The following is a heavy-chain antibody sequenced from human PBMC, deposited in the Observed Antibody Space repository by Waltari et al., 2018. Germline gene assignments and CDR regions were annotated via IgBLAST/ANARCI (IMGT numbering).Heavy chain of an antibody. CDR2: IYHSGST. Sequence: LQLQESGSGLVKPSQTLSLTCAVSGGSISSGGYSWSWIRQPPGKGLEWIGYIYHSGSTYYNPALTSRVTIAVDRSNNQFSRKLSSVTAVDSAVYYCARGERFWGPGLFRYWGQGTLVTVSS. J-gene: IGHJ4*02. CDR1: GGSISSGGYS. V-gene: IGHV4-30-2*01. D-gene: IGHD3-10*01. CDR3: ARGERFWGPGLFRY.